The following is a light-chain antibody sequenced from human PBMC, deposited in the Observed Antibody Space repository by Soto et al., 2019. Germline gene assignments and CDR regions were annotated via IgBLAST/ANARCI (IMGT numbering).Light chain of an antibody. CDR2: EGS. V-gene: IGLV2-23*01. Sequence: QSALTQPASVSGSPGQSITISCTGISSVVENYNLVSWYQQSPGKAPKLIIYEGSKRPSEVSSRFSGFKSGSTASLTISGLPAEDEADYYCSSYAGRSPAVLFGGGTKLTVL. J-gene: IGLJ2*01. CDR3: SSYAGRSPAVL. CDR1: SSVVENYNL.